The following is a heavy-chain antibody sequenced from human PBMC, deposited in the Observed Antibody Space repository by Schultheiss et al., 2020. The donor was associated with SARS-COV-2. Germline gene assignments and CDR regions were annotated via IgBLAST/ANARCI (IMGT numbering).Heavy chain of an antibody. J-gene: IGHJ6*02. CDR1: GFTFSSYG. CDR3: ARDGDYYDYYYYGMDV. D-gene: IGHD2-21*02. V-gene: IGHV3-33*01. CDR2: IWYDGRNK. Sequence: GESLKISCAASGFTFSSYGMHWVRQAPGKGLEWVAVIWYDGRNKYYADSVKGRFTISRDDSKNTLYLQMNSLRAEDTAVYYCARDGDYYDYYYYGMDVWGQGTTVTVSS.